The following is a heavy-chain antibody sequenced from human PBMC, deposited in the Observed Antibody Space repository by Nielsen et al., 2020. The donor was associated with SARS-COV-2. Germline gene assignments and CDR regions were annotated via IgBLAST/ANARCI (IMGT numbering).Heavy chain of an antibody. V-gene: IGHV1-69*02. CDR2: IIPMVDIR. CDR3: ARSATNLIYWYFDL. Sequence: SVKVSCKASGGTFSTHSISWVRQAPGQRPEWMGRIIPMVDIRDYAQSFQGRVTITADKSTSTAYMELSSLSSEDTALYYCARSATNLIYWYFDLWGRGTLVTVSS. D-gene: IGHD5-12*01. CDR1: GGTFSTHS. J-gene: IGHJ2*01.